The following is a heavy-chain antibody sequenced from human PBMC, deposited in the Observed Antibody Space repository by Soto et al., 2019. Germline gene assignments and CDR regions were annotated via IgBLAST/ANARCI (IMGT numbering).Heavy chain of an antibody. CDR1: GGSISSYY. CDR2: IYYSGST. CDR3: ARHAYYDILTGYYPSYGMDV. D-gene: IGHD3-9*01. V-gene: IGHV4-59*08. J-gene: IGHJ6*02. Sequence: SETLSLTSTVSGGSISSYYWSWIRQPPGQGLEWIGYIYYSGSTNYNPSLKSRVTISVDTSKNQFSLKLSSVTAADTAVYYCARHAYYDILTGYYPSYGMDVWGQGTTVTVS.